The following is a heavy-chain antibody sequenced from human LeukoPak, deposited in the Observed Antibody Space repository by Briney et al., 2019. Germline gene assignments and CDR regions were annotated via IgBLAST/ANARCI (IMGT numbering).Heavy chain of an antibody. J-gene: IGHJ4*02. CDR2: IWYDGSNK. Sequence: GGSLRLSCEASEFIFSNGMHWVRQAPGKGLEWVALIWYDGSNKYYADSVKGRFTISRDNSKNTLSLQMNSLRAEDTAVYYCARDYGSGIDCWGQGTLVTVSS. CDR1: EFIFSNG. V-gene: IGHV3-33*01. D-gene: IGHD3-10*01. CDR3: ARDYGSGIDC.